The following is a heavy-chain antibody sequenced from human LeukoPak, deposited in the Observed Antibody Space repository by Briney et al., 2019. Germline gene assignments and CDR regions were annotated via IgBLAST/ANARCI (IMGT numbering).Heavy chain of an antibody. D-gene: IGHD2-15*01. CDR3: ARGRGTSGSNRDFYYYYYMDV. CDR1: GFTFSRYG. CDR2: TRFDGKNK. Sequence: GGSLRLSCAASGFTFSRYGMHWVRQAPGKGLEWVSFTRFDGKNKYYADSVKGRFTISKDSSKNTLDLQMNSLRTEDTAVYYCARGRGTSGSNRDFYYYYYMDVWGKGTTVTVSS. V-gene: IGHV3-30*02. J-gene: IGHJ6*03.